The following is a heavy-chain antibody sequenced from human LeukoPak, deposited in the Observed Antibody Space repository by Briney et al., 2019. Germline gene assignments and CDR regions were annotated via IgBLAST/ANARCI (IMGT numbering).Heavy chain of an antibody. Sequence: GGSLRLSCAASGFTFSSYWMSWVRQAPGKGLEWVANIKQDGSEKYYVDSVKGQFTISRDNAKNSLYLQMNSLRAEDTAVYYCAREHANYYGSGDAFDIWGQGTMVTVSS. CDR2: IKQDGSEK. CDR1: GFTFSSYW. CDR3: AREHANYYGSGDAFDI. V-gene: IGHV3-7*01. D-gene: IGHD3-10*01. J-gene: IGHJ3*02.